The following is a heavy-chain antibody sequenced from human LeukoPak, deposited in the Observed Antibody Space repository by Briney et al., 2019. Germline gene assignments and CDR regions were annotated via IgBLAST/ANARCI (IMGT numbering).Heavy chain of an antibody. V-gene: IGHV5-51*01. CDR2: IYPGDSDT. D-gene: IGHD3-3*01. Sequence: GESLKISCKGSGYSFTSYWIGWVRQMPGKGLEWMGIIYPGDSDTRYSPSFQGQVTISADKSISTAYLQWSSLKASDTAMYYCARHATIFGVVIIPPDYWGQGTLVTVSS. CDR1: GYSFTSYW. CDR3: ARHATIFGVVIIPPDY. J-gene: IGHJ4*02.